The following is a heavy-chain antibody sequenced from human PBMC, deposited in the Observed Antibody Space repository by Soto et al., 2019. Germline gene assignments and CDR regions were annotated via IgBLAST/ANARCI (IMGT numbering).Heavy chain of an antibody. V-gene: IGHV3-49*04. CDR3: TREVDTAMGGFDS. CDR1: RFTFGDYA. D-gene: IGHD5-18*01. CDR2: SRTKAYGEIT. J-gene: IGHJ4*02. Sequence: GSLRLSCSAARFTFGDYAINWVRRAPGKGLEWIGFSRTKAYGEITDYAASLKARFSISRDDAKNTAYLQMKSLKIEDTSVYYCTREVDTAMGGFDSWGSGTLVTVSS.